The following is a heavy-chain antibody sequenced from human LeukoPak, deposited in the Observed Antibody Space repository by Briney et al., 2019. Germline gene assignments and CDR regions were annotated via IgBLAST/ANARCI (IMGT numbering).Heavy chain of an antibody. D-gene: IGHD2-2*01. Sequence: SQTLSLTCTVSGGSISSGSYYWSWIRQPAGKGLEWIGRIYTSGNTNYNPSLKSRVTISVDMSKNQFSLKLSSVTAGDTAVYYCARGGYQMLVGWFDPWGQGTLVTVSS. J-gene: IGHJ5*02. CDR3: ARGGYQMLVGWFDP. CDR1: GGSISSGSYY. CDR2: IYTSGNT. V-gene: IGHV4-61*02.